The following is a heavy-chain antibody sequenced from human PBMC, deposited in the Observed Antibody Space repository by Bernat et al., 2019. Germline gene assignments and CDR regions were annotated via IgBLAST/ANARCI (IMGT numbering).Heavy chain of an antibody. Sequence: QPQLVESGGGVVQPGRSLRLSCAASGFTFSRYEMHWVRQAPGKGLEWVAVMSFDGISKYYADSVKGRFTISRDNSMNTLFLQMNSLRAEDTAVYYCARRFPSWSGANDCWGQGTLVTVSS. CDR3: ARRFPSWSGANDC. V-gene: IGHV3-30*01. J-gene: IGHJ4*02. CDR2: MSFDGISK. D-gene: IGHD2-8*02. CDR1: GFTFSRYE.